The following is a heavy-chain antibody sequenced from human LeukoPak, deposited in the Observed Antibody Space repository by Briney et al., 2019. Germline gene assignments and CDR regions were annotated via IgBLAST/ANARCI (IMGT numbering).Heavy chain of an antibody. CDR1: GGSISSYY. CDR2: IYYSGST. D-gene: IGHD4-23*01. V-gene: IGHV4-59*12. CDR3: ARGEVATRFYYGMDV. J-gene: IGHJ6*02. Sequence: PSETLSLTCTVSGGSISSYYWSWIRQPPGKGLEWIGYIYYSGSTNYNPSLKSRVTISVDTSKNQFSLKLSSLTAADTAVYYCARGEVATRFYYGMDVWGQGTTVTVSS.